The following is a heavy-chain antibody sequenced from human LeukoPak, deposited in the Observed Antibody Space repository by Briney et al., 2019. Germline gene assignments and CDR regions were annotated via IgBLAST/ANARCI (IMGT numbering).Heavy chain of an antibody. CDR3: ARELEAIVVVPAARTLAY. D-gene: IGHD2-2*01. J-gene: IGHJ4*02. CDR1: GYTFTGYY. Sequence: ASVKVSCKASGYTFTGYYIHWVRQAPGQGLEWMGWINPNSGGTNYAQKFQGRVTMTRDTSISTAYMELSRLRSDDTAVYYCARELEAIVVVPAARTLAYWGQGTLVTVSS. V-gene: IGHV1-2*02. CDR2: INPNSGGT.